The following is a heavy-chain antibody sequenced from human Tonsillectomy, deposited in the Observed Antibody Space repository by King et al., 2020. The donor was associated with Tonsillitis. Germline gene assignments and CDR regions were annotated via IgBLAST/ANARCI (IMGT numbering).Heavy chain of an antibody. V-gene: IGHV4-59*01. CDR3: AREAAARHYFDY. CDR2: IHYSGST. D-gene: IGHD6-6*01. J-gene: IGHJ4*02. CDR1: VGSISGYY. Sequence: VQLQESGPGLVKPSETLSLTCSVSVGSISGYYWSWIRQPPGKGLEWIGYIHYSGSTNYSPSLKSRVTISVDTSKNQFSLNLGSVTAADTAVYYCAREAAARHYFDYWGQGTLVTVSS.